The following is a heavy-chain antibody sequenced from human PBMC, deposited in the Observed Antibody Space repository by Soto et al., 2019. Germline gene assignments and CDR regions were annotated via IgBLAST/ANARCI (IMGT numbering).Heavy chain of an antibody. CDR3: ARHVTRVYYDNSDYYYYGMDV. V-gene: IGHV5-51*01. CDR1: GFSFTIYW. J-gene: IGHJ6*02. CDR2: IYPGDTDT. D-gene: IGHD3-22*01. Sequence: PGESLKISCKGSGFSFTIYWIGWVRQMPGKGLEWVGIIYPGDTDTRYSPSAQSQNTSSADTSISAAYLQWSSLKASDTAMYYVARHVTRVYYDNSDYYYYGMDVWGQGTTVTVSS.